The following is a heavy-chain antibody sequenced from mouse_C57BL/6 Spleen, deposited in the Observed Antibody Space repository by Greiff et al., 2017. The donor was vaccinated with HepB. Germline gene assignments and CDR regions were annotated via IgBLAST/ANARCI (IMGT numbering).Heavy chain of an antibody. Sequence: EVQLQQSGPELVKPGASVKMSCKASGYTFTDYNMHWVKQSHGKSLEWIGYINPNNGGTSYNQKFKGKATLTVNNSSSTAYMELRSLTSEDSAVYYCARGLYAGYFHWGQGTTLTVSS. CDR1: GYTFTDYN. V-gene: IGHV1-22*01. J-gene: IGHJ2*01. CDR2: INPNNGGT. D-gene: IGHD2-3*01. CDR3: ARGLYAGYFH.